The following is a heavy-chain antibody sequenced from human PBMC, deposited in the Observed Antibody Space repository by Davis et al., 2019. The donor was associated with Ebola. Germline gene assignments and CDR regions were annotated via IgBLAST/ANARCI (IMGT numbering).Heavy chain of an antibody. V-gene: IGHV3-30-3*01. Sequence: GESLKISCAASGFTFSSYAMSWVRQAPGKGLEWVAVISYDGSNKYYADSVKGRFTISRDNAKNSLYLQMNSLRDEDTAVYYCARGTYYDFWSGYSHHDYWGQGTLVTVSS. CDR3: ARGTYYDFWSGYSHHDY. CDR1: GFTFSSYA. CDR2: ISYDGSNK. D-gene: IGHD3-3*01. J-gene: IGHJ4*02.